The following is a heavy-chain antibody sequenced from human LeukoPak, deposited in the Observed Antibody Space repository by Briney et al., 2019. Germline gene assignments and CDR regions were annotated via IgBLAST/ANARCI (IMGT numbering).Heavy chain of an antibody. J-gene: IGHJ4*02. V-gene: IGHV1-2*02. CDR2: INPNSGGT. CDR3: AMNAGYCSSTSCYVYFDY. Sequence: ASVKVSCKASGYTFTGYYMHWVRQAPGQGLEWVGWINPNSGGTNYAQKFQGRVTMTRDTSISTAYMELSRLRSDDTAVYYCAMNAGYCSSTSCYVYFDYWGQGTLVTVSS. CDR1: GYTFTGYY. D-gene: IGHD2-2*01.